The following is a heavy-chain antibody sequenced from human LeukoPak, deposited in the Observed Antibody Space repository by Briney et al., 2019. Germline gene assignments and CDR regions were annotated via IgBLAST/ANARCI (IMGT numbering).Heavy chain of an antibody. V-gene: IGHV1-8*01. CDR2: MNPNSGNT. Sequence: GASVKVSCKASGYTFTSYDINWVRQATGRGLEWMGWMNPNSGNTGYAQKFQGRVTMTRNTSISTAYMELSSLRSEDTAVYYCARGPPYYYDSSGYYYWGQGTLVTVSS. D-gene: IGHD3-22*01. J-gene: IGHJ4*02. CDR3: ARGPPYYYDSSGYYY. CDR1: GYTFTSYD.